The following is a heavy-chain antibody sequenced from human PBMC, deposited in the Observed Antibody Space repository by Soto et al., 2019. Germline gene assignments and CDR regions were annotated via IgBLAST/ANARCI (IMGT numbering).Heavy chain of an antibody. V-gene: IGHV3-48*02. J-gene: IGHJ4*02. Sequence: VASGGGLVQPGGSLRLSCEGFGYTFRGYGMIWDRQAPGKGLECVSYISRDETIVNYADSVKGRFTISRDSSKNSLFLQMNSLRDEDTAVYYCVRGGGVGTTWGYYWGQGAQVTVSS. D-gene: IGHD1-26*01. CDR2: ISRDETIV. CDR1: GYTFRGYG. CDR3: VRGGGVGTTWGYY.